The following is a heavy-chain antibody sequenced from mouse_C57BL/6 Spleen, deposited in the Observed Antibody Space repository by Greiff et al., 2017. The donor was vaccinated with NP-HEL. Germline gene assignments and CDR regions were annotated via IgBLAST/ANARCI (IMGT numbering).Heavy chain of an antibody. CDR2: IYPGSGST. J-gene: IGHJ2*01. Sequence: VQLQQSGAELVKPGASVKMSCKASGYTFTSYWITWVKQRPGQGLEWIGDIYPGSGSTNYNEKFKSKATLTVDTSSSTAYMQLSSLTSEDSAVYYCARWDGDYLYFDYWGQGTTLTVSS. V-gene: IGHV1-55*01. CDR1: GYTFTSYW. CDR3: ARWDGDYLYFDY. D-gene: IGHD2-13*01.